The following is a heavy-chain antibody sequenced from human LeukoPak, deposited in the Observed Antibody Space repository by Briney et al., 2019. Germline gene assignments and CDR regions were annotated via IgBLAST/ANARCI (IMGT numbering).Heavy chain of an antibody. CDR2: IIPIFGTA. V-gene: IGHV1-69*05. D-gene: IGHD6-19*01. Sequence: SVKVSCKASGGTFSSYAISWVRQAPGQGLECMGRIIPIFGTANYAQKFQGRVTITTDESTSTAYMELSSLRSEDTAVYYCARDPGYSSGWYLDYWGQGTLVTVSS. CDR3: ARDPGYSSGWYLDY. CDR1: GGTFSSYA. J-gene: IGHJ4*02.